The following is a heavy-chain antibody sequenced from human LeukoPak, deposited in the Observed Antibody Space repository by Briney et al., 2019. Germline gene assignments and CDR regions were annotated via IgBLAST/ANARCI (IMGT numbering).Heavy chain of an antibody. CDR1: GFTFSSYA. CDR3: ARDPDYYYDISGYSPNYFDY. D-gene: IGHD3-22*01. Sequence: GRSLRLSCAASGFTFSSYAMHWVRQAPGKGLEWVAVISYDGSNKYYADSVKGRFTISRDNSKNTLYLQMNSLRAEDTAVYYCARDPDYYYDISGYSPNYFDYWGQGTLVTVSS. CDR2: ISYDGSNK. V-gene: IGHV3-30-3*01. J-gene: IGHJ4*02.